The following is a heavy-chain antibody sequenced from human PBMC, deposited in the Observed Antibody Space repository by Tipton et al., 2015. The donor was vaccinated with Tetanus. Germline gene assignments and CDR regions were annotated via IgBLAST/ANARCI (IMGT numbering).Heavy chain of an antibody. D-gene: IGHD2-15*01. CDR3: AREADCSGGSCFSGDFDN. CDR2: SWYDGTDK. Sequence: SGFIFSSYGIHWVRQAPGKGLEWVAVSWYDGTDKYYADSVKGRFTISRDNSKNILYLQMNSLRAEDTAVYYCAREADCSGGSCFSGDFDNWGQGTQATVSS. CDR1: GFIFSSYG. V-gene: IGHV3-33*01. J-gene: IGHJ4*02.